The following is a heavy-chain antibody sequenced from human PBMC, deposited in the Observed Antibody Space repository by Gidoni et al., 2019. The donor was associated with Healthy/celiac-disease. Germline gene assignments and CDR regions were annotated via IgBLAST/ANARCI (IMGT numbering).Heavy chain of an antibody. V-gene: IGHV3-23*01. CDR2: ISGSAGTT. CDR1: GSTLSSYA. Sequence: EVQRLESGGGLVQPGGSMRPSCAASGSTLSSYARSWVRQAPGKGLEWVSAISGSAGTTYSADSVKAPFTISRANSKNTLYLQMNDLRAEDTAVYCCAINLRITIVRGIGYWGQGTLVTVSS. J-gene: IGHJ4*02. D-gene: IGHD3-10*01. CDR3: AINLRITIVRGIGY.